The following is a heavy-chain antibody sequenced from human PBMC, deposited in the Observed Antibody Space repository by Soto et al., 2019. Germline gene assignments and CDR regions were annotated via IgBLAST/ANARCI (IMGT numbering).Heavy chain of an antibody. Sequence: VKVSCKASGYTFTSYGISWVRQAPGQGLEWMRWISAYNGNTNYAQKLQGRVTMTTDTSTSTAYMELRSLRSDDTAVYYCARVSDYGDYNGFDPWGQGTLDTVSS. CDR1: GYTFTSYG. V-gene: IGHV1-18*01. CDR3: ARVSDYGDYNGFDP. CDR2: ISAYNGNT. J-gene: IGHJ5*02. D-gene: IGHD4-17*01.